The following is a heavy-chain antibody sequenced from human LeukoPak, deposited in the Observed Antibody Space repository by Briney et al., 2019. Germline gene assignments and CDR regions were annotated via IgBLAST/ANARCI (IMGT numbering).Heavy chain of an antibody. CDR2: INSDGSST. J-gene: IGHJ4*02. V-gene: IGHV3-74*01. Sequence: TGGPLRLSCAASGFTFSSYWMHWVRQAPGKGLVWVSRINSDGSSTSYADSVKGRFTISRDNAKNTLYLQMNSLGAEDTAVYYCAREAMVRGACFDYWGQGTLVTVSP. D-gene: IGHD3-10*01. CDR3: AREAMVRGACFDY. CDR1: GFTFSSYW.